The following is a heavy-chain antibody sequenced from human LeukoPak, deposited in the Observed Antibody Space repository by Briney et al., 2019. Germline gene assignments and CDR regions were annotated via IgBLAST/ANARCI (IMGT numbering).Heavy chain of an antibody. Sequence: GRSLRLSCAASGFMFSDYGMHWVRQAPGKGLEWVSAISGSGGSTYYADSVKGRFTISRDNSKNTLYLQMNSLRAEDTAVYYCAKDISGYWGQGTLVTVSS. CDR1: GFMFSDYG. J-gene: IGHJ4*02. V-gene: IGHV3-23*01. CDR2: ISGSGGST. CDR3: AKDISGY.